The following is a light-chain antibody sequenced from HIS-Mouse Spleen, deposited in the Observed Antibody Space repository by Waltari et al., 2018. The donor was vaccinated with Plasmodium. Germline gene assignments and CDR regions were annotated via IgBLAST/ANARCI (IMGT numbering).Light chain of an antibody. CDR2: GAS. CDR1: QSVSSN. V-gene: IGKV3-15*01. Sequence: EIVMTQSPATLSVSPGERATLSCRASQSVSSNLAWYQQKPGQAPRRLIYGASTRATGIPARFSGSGSGTEFTLTISSLQSEDFAVYYWQQYNNWSFTVGPGTKVDI. J-gene: IGKJ3*01. CDR3: QQYNNWSFT.